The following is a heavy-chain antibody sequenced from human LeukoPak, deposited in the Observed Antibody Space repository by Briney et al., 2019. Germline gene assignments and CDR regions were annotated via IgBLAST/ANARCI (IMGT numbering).Heavy chain of an antibody. Sequence: SETLSLTCAVYGGSFSGYYWSWIRQPPGKGLEWIGEINHSGSTNYNPSLKSRVTISVDTSKSQFSLKLSSVTAADTALYYCASGHSSSSYWGQGTLVTVSS. CDR2: INHSGST. D-gene: IGHD6-13*01. CDR1: GGSFSGYY. CDR3: ASGHSSSSY. V-gene: IGHV4-34*01. J-gene: IGHJ4*02.